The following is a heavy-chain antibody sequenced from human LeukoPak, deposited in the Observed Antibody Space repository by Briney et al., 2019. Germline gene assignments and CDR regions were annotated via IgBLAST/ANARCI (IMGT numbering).Heavy chain of an antibody. Sequence: GGSLRLSCATSGFTFSDHSINWVRQAPGKGLEWVSYISGSSNYIYYADSAKGRFTISRDHAKNSVYLQMSGLRAEDTAVYFCAREPSGWYVDYWGQGTLVTVSS. CDR3: AREPSGWYVDY. V-gene: IGHV3-21*01. J-gene: IGHJ4*02. CDR2: ISGSSNYI. D-gene: IGHD6-19*01. CDR1: GFTFSDHS.